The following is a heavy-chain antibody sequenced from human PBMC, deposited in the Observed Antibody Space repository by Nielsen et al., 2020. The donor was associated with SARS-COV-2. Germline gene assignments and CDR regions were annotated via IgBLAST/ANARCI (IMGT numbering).Heavy chain of an antibody. CDR2: INPNSGGT. J-gene: IGHJ5*02. V-gene: IGHV1-2*04. D-gene: IGHD3-22*01. Sequence: ASVKVSCKASGYTFTGYYMHWVRQAPGQGLEWMGWINPNSGGTNYAQKFQGWVTMTRDTSISTAYMELSRLRSDDTAVYYCARVLLDSSGYYYGFWFDPWGQVTLVTVSS. CDR1: GYTFTGYY. CDR3: ARVLLDSSGYYYGFWFDP.